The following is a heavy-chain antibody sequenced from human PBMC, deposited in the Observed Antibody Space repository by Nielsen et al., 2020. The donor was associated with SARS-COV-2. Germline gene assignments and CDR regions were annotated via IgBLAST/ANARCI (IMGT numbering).Heavy chain of an antibody. D-gene: IGHD4-23*01. CDR1: GFTFSGSA. V-gene: IGHV3-73*01. J-gene: IGHJ4*02. CDR2: IRSYANDYAT. Sequence: GGSLRLSCAASGFTFSGSAMHWVRQASGKGLEWVGRIRSYANDYATAYAASVKGRFTISRDDSKNTAYLQMNSLRTDDTAVYYCSSPTVAYWGQGTLVTVSS. CDR3: SSPTVAY.